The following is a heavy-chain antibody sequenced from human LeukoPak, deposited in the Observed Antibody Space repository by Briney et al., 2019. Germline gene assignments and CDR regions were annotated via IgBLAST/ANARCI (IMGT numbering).Heavy chain of an antibody. J-gene: IGHJ5*02. Sequence: PSETLSLTCTVSGGSISSCYWSWIRQPAGKGLEWIGRIYTSGSTNYNPSLKSRVTISVDKSKNQFSLKLSSVTAADTAVYYCARDLPPDNWFDPWGQGTLVTVSS. V-gene: IGHV4-4*07. CDR1: GGSISSCY. CDR2: IYTSGST. CDR3: ARDLPPDNWFDP.